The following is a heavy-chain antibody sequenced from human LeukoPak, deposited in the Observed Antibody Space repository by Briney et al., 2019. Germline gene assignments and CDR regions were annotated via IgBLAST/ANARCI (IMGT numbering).Heavy chain of an antibody. Sequence: PGRSLRLSCAASGFTFSSYVMHWVRQAPGKGLEWVAVISYDGSNKYYADSVKGRFTISRDNSKNTLYLQMNSLRAEDTAVYYCARDALGCIDYWDQGTLVTVSS. CDR1: GFTFSSYV. CDR3: ARDALGCIDY. D-gene: IGHD3-16*01. CDR2: ISYDGSNK. V-gene: IGHV3-30-3*01. J-gene: IGHJ4*02.